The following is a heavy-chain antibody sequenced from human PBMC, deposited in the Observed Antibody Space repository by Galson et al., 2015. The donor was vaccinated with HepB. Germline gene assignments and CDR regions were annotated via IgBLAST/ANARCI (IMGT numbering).Heavy chain of an antibody. CDR1: GFTFSNSW. D-gene: IGHD5-18*01. J-gene: IGHJ4*02. CDR2: INGDGSSK. Sequence: SLRLSCAASGFTFSNSWMHWVRQAPGKGLVWVSRINGDGSSKDDVASVKGRFTISRDNAKNTLYLQMNSLRAEDTAVYYCARAIGYSYGYAYWGQGTLVTVSS. V-gene: IGHV3-74*01. CDR3: ARAIGYSYGYAY.